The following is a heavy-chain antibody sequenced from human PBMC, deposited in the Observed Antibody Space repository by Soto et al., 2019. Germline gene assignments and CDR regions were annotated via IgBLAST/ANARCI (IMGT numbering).Heavy chain of an antibody. V-gene: IGHV1-2*02. CDR2: INPNSGGT. Sequence: GASVKVSCKASGYTFTGYYMHWVRQAPGQGLEWMGWINPNSGGTNYAQKFQGRVTMTRDTSISTAYMELSRLRSDDTAVYYCARGYDYYDSSGYYCWFDPWGQGTLVTVSS. J-gene: IGHJ5*02. D-gene: IGHD3-22*01. CDR3: ARGYDYYDSSGYYCWFDP. CDR1: GYTFTGYY.